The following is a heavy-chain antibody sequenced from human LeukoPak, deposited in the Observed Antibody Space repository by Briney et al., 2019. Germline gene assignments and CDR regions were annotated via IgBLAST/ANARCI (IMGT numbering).Heavy chain of an antibody. V-gene: IGHV4-59*08. CDR1: GGSISTYY. J-gene: IGHJ4*02. Sequence: PSETRSLTCTVSGGSISTYYWSWIRQPPGKGLEWIGYVYYSGSTSYNPSLKSRVIISVDTSKNEFSLNVSSVTAADTAVYYCARHYGYSYGPDYWGQGTLVTVSS. CDR3: ARHYGYSYGPDY. D-gene: IGHD5-18*01. CDR2: VYYSGST.